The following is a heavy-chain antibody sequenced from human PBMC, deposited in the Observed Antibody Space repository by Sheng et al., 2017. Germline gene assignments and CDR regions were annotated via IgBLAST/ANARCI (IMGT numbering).Heavy chain of an antibody. CDR2: ISGSGGST. CDR3: CVAEGGYYYYYYMDV. V-gene: IGHV3-23*01. CDR1: GFTFSSYA. D-gene: IGHD3-16*01. J-gene: IGHJ6*03. Sequence: EVQLLESGGGLVQPGGSLRLSCAASGFTFSSYAMSWVRQAPGKGLEWVSAISGSGGSTYYADSVKGRFTISRDNSKNTLYLQMNSLRAEDTAVYYCCVAEGGYYYYYYMDVWGKGTTVTVSS.